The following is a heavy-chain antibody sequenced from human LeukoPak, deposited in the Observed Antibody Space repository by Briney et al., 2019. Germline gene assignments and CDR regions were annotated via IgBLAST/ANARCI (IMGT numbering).Heavy chain of an antibody. J-gene: IGHJ4*02. D-gene: IGHD2-15*01. CDR1: GGSISSYY. Sequence: SETLSLTCTVSGGSISSYYWSWIRQPPGKGLEWIGYIYYSGSTNYNPSLKSRVTISVDTSKNQFSLKLSSVTAADTAVYYCARVKAASFDYWGQGTLVTVSS. CDR3: ARVKAASFDY. V-gene: IGHV4-59*01. CDR2: IYYSGST.